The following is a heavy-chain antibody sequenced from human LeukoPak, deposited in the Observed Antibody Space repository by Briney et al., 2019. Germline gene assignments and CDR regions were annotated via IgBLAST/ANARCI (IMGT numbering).Heavy chain of an antibody. Sequence: PSETLSLTCTVSGVSISSYYWSWIRQPPGKGLEWIGYIYYSGSTNYNPSLKSRVTISVDTSKNQFSLKLSSVTAADTAVYYCARTQSLSYCSGGTCYSPYGMDVWGQGTTVTVSS. V-gene: IGHV4-59*01. CDR1: GVSISSYY. J-gene: IGHJ6*02. CDR3: ARTQSLSYCSGGTCYSPYGMDV. CDR2: IYYSGST. D-gene: IGHD2-15*01.